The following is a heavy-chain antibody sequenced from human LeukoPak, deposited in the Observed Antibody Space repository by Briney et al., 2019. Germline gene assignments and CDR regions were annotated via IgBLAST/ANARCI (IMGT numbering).Heavy chain of an antibody. D-gene: IGHD6-19*01. CDR1: GFTFSSYA. Sequence: GGSLRLSCAASGFTFSSYAMHWVRQAPGKGLEWVAVIWNDGSSKSYANSVKGRFTISRDDSENTLFLQLNSLRAEDTAVFYCARGKYSSGWYYFDYWGQGTLVTVSS. CDR2: IWNDGSSK. J-gene: IGHJ4*02. CDR3: ARGKYSSGWYYFDY. V-gene: IGHV3-33*01.